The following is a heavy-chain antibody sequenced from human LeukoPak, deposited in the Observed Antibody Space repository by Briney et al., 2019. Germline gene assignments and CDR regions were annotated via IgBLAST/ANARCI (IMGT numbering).Heavy chain of an antibody. CDR3: ARGGSYLGHCDY. D-gene: IGHD1-26*01. CDR2: IYDSGST. Sequence: ETLSHPRTVSGGSTMKYPWSWIRQPPGKGLEWVGYIYDSGSTNYNPSLKSRVTISVDTSKNKFSLKLSSVTAADTAVYYCARGGSYLGHCDYWGQGSLVTVSS. V-gene: IGHV4-59*01. J-gene: IGHJ4*02. CDR1: GGSTMKYP.